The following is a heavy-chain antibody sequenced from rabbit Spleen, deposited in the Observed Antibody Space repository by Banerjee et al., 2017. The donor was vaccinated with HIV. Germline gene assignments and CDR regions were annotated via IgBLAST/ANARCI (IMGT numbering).Heavy chain of an antibody. CDR2: IDPVFGSA. CDR1: GFSFSSYG. V-gene: IGHV1S7*01. J-gene: IGHJ3*01. CDR3: ARGGGL. Sequence: QSLEESGGDMVKPGASMTLTCTASGFSFSSYGVSWVRQAPGKGLEWIGYIDPVFGSAYYASWVNGRFSISRENTQNTVSLQLNSLTAADTATYFCARGGGLWGQGTLVTVS.